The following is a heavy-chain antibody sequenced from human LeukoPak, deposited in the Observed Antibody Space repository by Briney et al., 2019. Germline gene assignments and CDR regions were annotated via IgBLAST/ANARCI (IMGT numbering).Heavy chain of an antibody. J-gene: IGHJ3*02. CDR2: VNPSDGSP. V-gene: IGHV1-46*04. Sequence: ASVKVSCKASGYAFTNYYTHWVRQAPGQGFEWMGIVNPSDGSPSYAQKLQGRVTMTRDTSTSTVYMELSSLRSEDTAVYYCARYSGACDAFDIWGQGTMVTVSS. CDR1: GYAFTNYY. D-gene: IGHD2-21*01. CDR3: ARYSGACDAFDI.